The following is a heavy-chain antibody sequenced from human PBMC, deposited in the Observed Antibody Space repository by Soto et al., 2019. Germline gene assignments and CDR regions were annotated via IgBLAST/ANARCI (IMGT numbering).Heavy chain of an antibody. Sequence: SETLSLTCTVSGGSVSSGSYYWSWIRQPPGKGLEWIGYIYYSGSTNYNPSLKSRVTISVDTSKNQFSLKLSSVTAADTAVYYCAREQSNIAARVNWFDPWGQGTLVTVSS. CDR3: AREQSNIAARVNWFDP. CDR1: GGSVSSGSYY. D-gene: IGHD6-6*01. J-gene: IGHJ5*02. CDR2: IYYSGST. V-gene: IGHV4-61*01.